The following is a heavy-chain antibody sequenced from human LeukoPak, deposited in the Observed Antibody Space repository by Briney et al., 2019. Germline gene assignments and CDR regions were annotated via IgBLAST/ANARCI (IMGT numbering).Heavy chain of an antibody. D-gene: IGHD2-2*01. CDR1: GGSISSGSYY. CDR2: IYTSGST. J-gene: IGHJ6*02. V-gene: IGHV4-61*02. Sequence: SETLSLTCTVSGGSISSGSYYWSWIRQPAGKGLEWIGRIYTSGSTNYNPSLKSRVTISIDTSKNQFSLKLSSVTAADTGVYYCARDGRVGSTSSWYYYYGMDVWGQGTTVTVSS. CDR3: ARDGRVGSTSSWYYYYGMDV.